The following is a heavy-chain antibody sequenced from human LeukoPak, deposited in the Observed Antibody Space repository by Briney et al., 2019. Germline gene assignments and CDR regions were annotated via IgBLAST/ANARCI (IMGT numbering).Heavy chain of an antibody. CDR3: ARESYGEYWYFDL. J-gene: IGHJ2*01. V-gene: IGHV1-2*02. Sequence: ASVKVSCKASGYTFTGYYMHWVRQAPGQGLEWMGWINPNSGNTSYAQKLQGRVTMTTDTSTSTAYMELRSLRSDDTAVYYCARESYGEYWYFDLWGRGTLVTVSS. D-gene: IGHD4-17*01. CDR1: GYTFTGYY. CDR2: INPNSGNT.